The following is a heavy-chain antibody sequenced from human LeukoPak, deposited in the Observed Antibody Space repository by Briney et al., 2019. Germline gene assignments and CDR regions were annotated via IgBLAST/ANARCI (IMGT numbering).Heavy chain of an antibody. CDR2: IYHSGST. CDR1: GGSISSGGYY. D-gene: IGHD6-19*01. CDR3: ARSVAGTPNWFDP. V-gene: IGHV4-30-2*01. J-gene: IGHJ5*02. Sequence: PSETLSLTCTVSGGSISSGGYYWSWIRQHPGNGLEWIGYIYHSGSTYYNPSLKSRVTISVDRSKNQYSLKLSSVTAADTAVYYCARSVAGTPNWFDPWGQGTLVTVSS.